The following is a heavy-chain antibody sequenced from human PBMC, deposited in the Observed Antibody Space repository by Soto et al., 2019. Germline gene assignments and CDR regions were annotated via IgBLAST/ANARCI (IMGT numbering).Heavy chain of an antibody. CDR2: IYYSGST. D-gene: IGHD3-22*01. Sequence: SETLSLTCTVSVGSVISGSYYWSWIRQPPGKGLEWIGYIYYSGSTNYNPSLKSRVTISVDTSKNQFSLKLSSVTAADTAVYYCARVPTYYYDSSGYSVDYWGQGTLVTVSS. CDR1: VGSVISGSYY. J-gene: IGHJ4*02. V-gene: IGHV4-61*01. CDR3: ARVPTYYYDSSGYSVDY.